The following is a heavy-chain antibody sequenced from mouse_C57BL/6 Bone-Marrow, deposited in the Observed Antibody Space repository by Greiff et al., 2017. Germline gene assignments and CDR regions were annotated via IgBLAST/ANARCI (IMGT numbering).Heavy chain of an antibody. D-gene: IGHD1-1*01. V-gene: IGHV1-64*01. CDR3: AREAYYGSSYWFAY. J-gene: IGHJ3*01. Sequence: QVQLQQPGAELVKPGASVKLSCKASGYTFTSYWMHWVKQRPGQGLEWIGMIHPNSGSTNYNEKFKSKATLTVDKSSSTAYMQRSSLTSEDSAVYYCAREAYYGSSYWFAYWGQGTLVTVSA. CDR1: GYTFTSYW. CDR2: IHPNSGST.